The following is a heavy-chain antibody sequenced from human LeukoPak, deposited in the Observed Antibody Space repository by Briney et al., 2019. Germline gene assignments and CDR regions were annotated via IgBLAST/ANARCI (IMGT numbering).Heavy chain of an antibody. D-gene: IGHD1-26*01. J-gene: IGHJ4*02. V-gene: IGHV3-7*01. CDR1: GFTFSSYW. CDR2: IKQDGSEK. CDR3: ARDPARGWERRYYFDY. Sequence: GGSLRLSCAASGFTFSSYWMSWVRQAPGKGLEWVANIKQDGSEKYYVDSVKGRFTISRDNAKNSLYLQMNSLRAEDTAVYYCARDPARGWERRYYFDYWGQGTLVTVSS.